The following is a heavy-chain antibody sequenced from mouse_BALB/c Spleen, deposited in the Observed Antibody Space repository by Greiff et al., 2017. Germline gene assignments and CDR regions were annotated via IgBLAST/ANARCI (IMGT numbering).Heavy chain of an antibody. CDR1: GFTFSSYG. CDR3: ARGTTVVAPIMDY. J-gene: IGHJ4*01. Sequence: DVHLVESGGDLVKPGGSLKLSCAASGFTFSSYGMSWVRQTPDKRLEWVATISSGGSYTYYPDSVKGRFTISRDNAKNTLYLQMSSLKSEDTAMYYCARGTTVVAPIMDYWGQGTSVTVSS. D-gene: IGHD1-1*01. CDR2: ISSGGSYT. V-gene: IGHV5-6*01.